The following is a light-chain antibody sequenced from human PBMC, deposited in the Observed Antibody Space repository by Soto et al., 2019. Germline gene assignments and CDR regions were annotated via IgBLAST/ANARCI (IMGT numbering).Light chain of an antibody. V-gene: IGKV3-15*01. CDR3: QQYNNWPRT. J-gene: IGKJ1*01. CDR1: QSVSSN. Sequence: EIVMTQSPVTLSVSPGERATLSCRASQSVSSNLAWYQQKPGQAPRLLIYGASTRDTGIPARLSGSRNSTEFTLAISSLQSEDCAVYYCQQYNNWPRTFGQGTKVEI. CDR2: GAS.